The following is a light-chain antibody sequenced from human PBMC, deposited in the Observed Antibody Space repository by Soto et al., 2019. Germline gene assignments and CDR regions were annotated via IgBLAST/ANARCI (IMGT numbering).Light chain of an antibody. CDR3: HQYGSSVLT. J-gene: IGKJ4*01. V-gene: IGKV3-20*01. CDR2: GAS. Sequence: EIVLTQSPGTLSLSPGERATLSCRANQTINNNYFAWYQQKHGQAPRLLLYGASSRATGIPVRFSGSGSGTDFPLTITRLEPEDFAVYYCHQYGSSVLTFGGGTTVEVK. CDR1: QTINNNY.